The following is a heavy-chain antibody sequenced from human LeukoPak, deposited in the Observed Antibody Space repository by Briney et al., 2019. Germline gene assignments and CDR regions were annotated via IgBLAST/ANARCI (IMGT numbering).Heavy chain of an antibody. CDR1: GITFSTYS. CDR2: IGSFSGTI. V-gene: IGHV3-48*04. Sequence: GGSLRLSCVASGITFSTYSMNWVRQAPGKGLEWASYIGSFSGTINYADSVKGRFTISRDNAKNSLYLQMNSLRAEDTAVYYCARDQGGVGYWGQGTLVTVSS. CDR3: ARDQGGVGY. J-gene: IGHJ4*02. D-gene: IGHD3-16*01.